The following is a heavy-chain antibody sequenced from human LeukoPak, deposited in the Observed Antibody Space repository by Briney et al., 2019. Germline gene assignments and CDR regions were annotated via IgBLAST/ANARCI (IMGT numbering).Heavy chain of an antibody. CDR1: GFTFSSYG. CDR2: ISSSSSYI. V-gene: IGHV3-21*01. D-gene: IGHD3-22*01. J-gene: IGHJ4*02. CDR3: AREPNYYDSSGYSTS. Sequence: GGSLRLSCAASGFTFSSYGMNWVRQAPGKGLEWVSSISSSSSYIYYADSVKGRFTISRDNAKNSLYLQMNSLRAEDTAVYYCAREPNYYDSSGYSTSGGQGTLVTVSS.